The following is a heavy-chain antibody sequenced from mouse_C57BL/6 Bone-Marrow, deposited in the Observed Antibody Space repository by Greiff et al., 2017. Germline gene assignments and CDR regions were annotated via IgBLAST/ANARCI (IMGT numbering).Heavy chain of an antibody. Sequence: EVKLMESGGGLVKPGGSLKLSCAASGFTFSDYGMHWVRQAPEKGLEWVAYISSGSSTIYYADTVKGRFTISRDNAKNTLFLQMTSLRSEDTAMYYCARPGATVYYYAMDYWGQGTSVTVSS. CDR2: ISSGSSTI. D-gene: IGHD1-1*01. CDR1: GFTFSDYG. V-gene: IGHV5-17*01. J-gene: IGHJ4*01. CDR3: ARPGATVYYYAMDY.